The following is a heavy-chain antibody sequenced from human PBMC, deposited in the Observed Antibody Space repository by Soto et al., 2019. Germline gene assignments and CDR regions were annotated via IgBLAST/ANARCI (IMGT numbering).Heavy chain of an antibody. D-gene: IGHD2-2*01. Sequence: EVQLLESGGGLEQPGGSLRLSCVGSGHTFHNYAMTWVRQAPGKGLEWVSGISGSGGSTYYADSVRGRFTIFRDDSKNTLYLQMNSLRAEDTAVYYCAKVSRGIGVVPAALNWGQGTRVTVSS. CDR3: AKVSRGIGVVPAALN. V-gene: IGHV3-23*01. CDR2: ISGSGGST. J-gene: IGHJ4*02. CDR1: GHTFHNYA.